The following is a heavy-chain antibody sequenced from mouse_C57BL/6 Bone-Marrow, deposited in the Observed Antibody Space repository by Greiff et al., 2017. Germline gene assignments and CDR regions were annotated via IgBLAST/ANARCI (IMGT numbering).Heavy chain of an antibody. V-gene: IGHV1-81*01. CDR1: GYTFTSYG. CDR2: IYPRSGNT. Sequence: VKLMESGAELARPGASVKLSCKASGYTFTSYGISWVKKRTGQGLEWIGEIYPRSGNTYYNEKFKGKSTLNADKSSSTAYRELRSLTSEDSAVYVCATVGPFAYWGQGTLVTVSA. CDR3: ATVGPFAY. J-gene: IGHJ3*01.